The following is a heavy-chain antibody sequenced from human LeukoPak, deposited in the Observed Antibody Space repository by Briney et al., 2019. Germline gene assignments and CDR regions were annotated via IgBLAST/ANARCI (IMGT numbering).Heavy chain of an antibody. J-gene: IGHJ5*02. D-gene: IGHD6-13*01. CDR3: AGEIAAAGNSPSVWFDP. CDR1: GGSISSYY. Sequence: SETLSLTCTVSGGSISSYYWSWIRQPPGKGLEWIGYIYYSGSTNYNPSLKSRVTISVDTSKNQFSLKLSSVTAADTAVYYCAGEIAAAGNSPSVWFDPWGQGTLVTVSS. CDR2: IYYSGST. V-gene: IGHV4-59*01.